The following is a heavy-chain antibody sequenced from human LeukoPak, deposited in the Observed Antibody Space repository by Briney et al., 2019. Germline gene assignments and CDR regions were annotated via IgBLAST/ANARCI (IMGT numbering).Heavy chain of an antibody. CDR1: GFTFDDYT. Sequence: GGSPRLSCAASGFTFDDYTMHWVRQAPGKGLEWVSLITWDGGNTYYADSVKGRFTISRDNSKNSLYLQMNSPRTEDTALYYCAKGDTSWPIDYWGQGTLVTVSS. CDR3: AKGDTSWPIDY. J-gene: IGHJ4*02. D-gene: IGHD2-2*01. CDR2: ITWDGGNT. V-gene: IGHV3-43*01.